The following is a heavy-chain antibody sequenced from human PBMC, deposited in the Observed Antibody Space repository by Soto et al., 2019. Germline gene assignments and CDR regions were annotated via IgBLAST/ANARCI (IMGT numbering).Heavy chain of an antibody. D-gene: IGHD3-10*01. CDR1: GGSFSGYY. J-gene: IGHJ4*02. V-gene: IGHV4-34*01. CDR2: INHSGST. CDR3: ARLNRVRGFY. Sequence: QVQLQQWGAGLLKPSETLSLTCAVYGGSFSGYYWSWIRQPPGKGLEWIGEINHSGSTNYNPSLKXXVXIXXDTSKNQFSLKLSSVTAADTAVYYCARLNRVRGFYWGQGTLVTVSS.